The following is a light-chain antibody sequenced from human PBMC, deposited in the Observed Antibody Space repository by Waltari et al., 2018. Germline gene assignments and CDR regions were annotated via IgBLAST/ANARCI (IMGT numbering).Light chain of an antibody. CDR1: QDISSH. Sequence: DIQMTQSPSSVSASVGDRVTLTCRASQDISSHLVWYQQKPGKAPELLISAASSLQSGLPLRFSGAGSGTDVSLTINGLQPEDFATYYCQQANSFPLTFGGGTKVEIK. J-gene: IGKJ4*01. CDR2: AAS. CDR3: QQANSFPLT. V-gene: IGKV1D-12*01.